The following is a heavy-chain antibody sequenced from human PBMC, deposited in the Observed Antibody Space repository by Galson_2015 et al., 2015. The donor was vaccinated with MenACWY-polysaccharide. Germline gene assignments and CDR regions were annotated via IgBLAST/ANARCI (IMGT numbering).Heavy chain of an antibody. Sequence: SLRLSCAASGFTFSSYGMHWVRQAPGKGLEWVAVIWYDGSNKYCADSVKGRFTISRDNSKNTLYLQMNSLRAEDTAVYYCARERSSWGYFDYWGQGTLVTVSS. V-gene: IGHV3-33*01. CDR3: ARERSSWGYFDY. D-gene: IGHD7-27*01. CDR2: IWYDGSNK. J-gene: IGHJ4*02. CDR1: GFTFSSYG.